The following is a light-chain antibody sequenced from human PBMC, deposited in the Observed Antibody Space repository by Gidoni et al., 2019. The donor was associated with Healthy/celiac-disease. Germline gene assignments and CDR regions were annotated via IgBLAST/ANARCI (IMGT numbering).Light chain of an antibody. CDR2: AAS. J-gene: IGKJ2*04. Sequence: DIQLTQSPSSLSASVGDRVTITCRASQSISSYLNWYQQKPGKAPKFLIYAASSLQSGVPSRFSGSGSGTDFNLTISSLQPEDFATYYCQQSYSTPRSFGQGTKLEIK. CDR1: QSISSY. V-gene: IGKV1-39*01. CDR3: QQSYSTPRS.